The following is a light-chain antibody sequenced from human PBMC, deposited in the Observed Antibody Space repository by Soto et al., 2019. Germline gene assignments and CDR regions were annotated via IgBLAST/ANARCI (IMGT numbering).Light chain of an antibody. V-gene: IGKV1-13*02. CDR2: DAS. CDR1: QGIGTA. CDR3: QQFNTKPLT. J-gene: IGKJ4*01. Sequence: IQLTQSPSTLSASVGDRVTITCRASQGIGTALAWYHQRPGNSPDLLVYDASTLQSGVPSRFSGSGSETDFSLTISGLQPEDFGHYYCQQFNTKPLTFGGGTRVEIK.